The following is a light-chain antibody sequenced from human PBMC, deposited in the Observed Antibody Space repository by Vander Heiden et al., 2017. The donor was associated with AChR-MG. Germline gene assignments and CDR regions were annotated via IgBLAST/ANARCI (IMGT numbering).Light chain of an antibody. CDR1: QSIGNN. V-gene: IGKV6-21*02. CDR2: YAS. J-gene: IGKJ4*01. Sequence: EIVLTQSPDFQSVTPKETVTITCRASQSIGNNLHWYQQKPDQSPKLLIKYASQSISGVPSRFSGSGYGTDFTLTIHSLEVEDAATYFCHQRRTLGGGTKVEIK. CDR3: HQRRT.